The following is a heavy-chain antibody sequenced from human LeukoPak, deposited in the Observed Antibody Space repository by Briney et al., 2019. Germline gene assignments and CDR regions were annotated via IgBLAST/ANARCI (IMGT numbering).Heavy chain of an antibody. D-gene: IGHD1-20*01. V-gene: IGHV3-48*03. CDR2: ISSSGSTI. CDR1: GFTFSSYE. Sequence: GGSLRLSCAASGFTFSSYEMNWVRQAPGKGLEWVSYISSSGSTIYYADSVKGRFTISRDNAKNSLYLQMNSLRAEDTAVCYCARDFPQITGTDYYYYGMDVWGQGTTVTVSS. CDR3: ARDFPQITGTDYYYYGMDV. J-gene: IGHJ6*02.